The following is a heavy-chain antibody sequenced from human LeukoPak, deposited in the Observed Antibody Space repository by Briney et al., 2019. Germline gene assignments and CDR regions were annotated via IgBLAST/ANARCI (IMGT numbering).Heavy chain of an antibody. V-gene: IGHV3-30-3*01. Sequence: GGSLRLSCAASGFTFRNYVIHWVRQAPGKGLEWVAVTSSDLNVKLYADSVKGRFTISRDNSRSTLYLQMNSLRPEGTAIYYCAREGYYGSGSPPSLYFDYWGQGTLVTVSS. D-gene: IGHD3-10*01. J-gene: IGHJ4*02. CDR1: GFTFRNYV. CDR3: AREGYYGSGSPPSLYFDY. CDR2: TSSDLNVK.